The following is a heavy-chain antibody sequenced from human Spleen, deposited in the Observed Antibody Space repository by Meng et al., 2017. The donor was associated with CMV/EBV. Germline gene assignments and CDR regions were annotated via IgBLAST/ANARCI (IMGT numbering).Heavy chain of an antibody. D-gene: IGHD1-26*01. J-gene: IGHJ4*02. Sequence: ISGDSVSRNSAAWNWIRQSPSRGLEWLGRTYYRSKWYYDYASSVKSRITVNPDTSKNQFSLQLNSVTPEDTAVYYCARATSSGSYPDYWGQGSLVTVSS. CDR3: ARATSSGSYPDY. CDR2: TYYRSKWYY. CDR1: GDSVSRNSAA. V-gene: IGHV6-1*01.